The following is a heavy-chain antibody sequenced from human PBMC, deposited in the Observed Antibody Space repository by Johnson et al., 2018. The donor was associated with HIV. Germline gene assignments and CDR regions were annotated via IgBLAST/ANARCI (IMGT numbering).Heavy chain of an antibody. D-gene: IGHD7-27*01. J-gene: IGHJ3*02. Sequence: QVQLVESGGGVVQPGRSLRLSCAASGFTFSSYGMHWVRQAPGKGLEWVAVISYDGSNKYYADSVKGRFTISRDNSKNTLYLQMNSLKSADTAVYYCAKDLGTGDDAFDIW. CDR2: ISYDGSNK. CDR3: AKDLGTGDDAFDI. V-gene: IGHV3-30*18. CDR1: GFTFSSYG.